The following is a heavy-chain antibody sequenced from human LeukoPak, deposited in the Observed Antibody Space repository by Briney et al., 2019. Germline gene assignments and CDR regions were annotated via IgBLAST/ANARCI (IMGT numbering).Heavy chain of an antibody. D-gene: IGHD2/OR15-2a*01. V-gene: IGHV3-33*01. CDR3: VGDRGALQYFDY. CDR1: GFTFRNHG. J-gene: IGHJ4*02. CDR2: IWYDGSNK. Sequence: GGSLRLSCAASGFTFRNHGMHWIRQAPGKGLEWVAIIWYDGSNKYYAASVNGRFTISRDNSKNTLYLQMNSLRDDDTAVYYCVGDRGALQYFDYWGQGTLVTVSS.